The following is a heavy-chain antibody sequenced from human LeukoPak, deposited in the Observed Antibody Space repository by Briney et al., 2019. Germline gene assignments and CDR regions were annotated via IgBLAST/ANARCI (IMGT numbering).Heavy chain of an antibody. V-gene: IGHV4-59*01. CDR2: IFYSGST. Sequence: AETLSLTCTVSGDSISNYYWSWIRQPPGKGLDWIGYIFYSGSTNYNPSLKSRVTMSVDTSKSQFSLKLSSVTAADTAIYYCARYNIGWSYFDYWGQGTLVTVSS. J-gene: IGHJ4*02. D-gene: IGHD6-19*01. CDR1: GDSISNYY. CDR3: ARYNIGWSYFDY.